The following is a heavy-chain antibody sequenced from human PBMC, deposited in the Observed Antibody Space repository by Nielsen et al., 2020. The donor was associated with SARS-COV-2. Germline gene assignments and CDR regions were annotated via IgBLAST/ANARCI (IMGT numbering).Heavy chain of an antibody. CDR1: GGTFSSYA. CDR2: IIPIFGTA. Sequence: SVKVSCKASGGTFSSYAISWVRQAPGQGLEWMGGIIPIFGTANYAQKFQGRVTITADESTSTAYMELSSLRSEDTAVYYCARSITIFGVVHFDYWGQGTLVTVSS. D-gene: IGHD3-3*01. V-gene: IGHV1-69*13. J-gene: IGHJ4*02. CDR3: ARSITIFGVVHFDY.